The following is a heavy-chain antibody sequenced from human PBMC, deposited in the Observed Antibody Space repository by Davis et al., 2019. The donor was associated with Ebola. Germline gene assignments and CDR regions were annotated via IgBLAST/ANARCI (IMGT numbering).Heavy chain of an antibody. CDR3: ARLDSTGYYYLSRYFDL. Sequence: GESLKISCQGSGYSFTSYWIGWVRQMPGKGLEWMGIIYPGDSDARYSPSFQGQVTISADTSISTAYLQWSSLKASDTAMYYCARLDSTGYYYLSRYFDLWGRGTLVTVSS. D-gene: IGHD3-22*01. J-gene: IGHJ2*01. CDR2: IYPGDSDA. CDR1: GYSFTSYW. V-gene: IGHV5-51*01.